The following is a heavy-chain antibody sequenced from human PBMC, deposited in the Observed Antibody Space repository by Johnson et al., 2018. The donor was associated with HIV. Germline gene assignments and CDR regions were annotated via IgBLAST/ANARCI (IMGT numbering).Heavy chain of an antibody. Sequence: VQLVESGGGLVQPGGSLRLSCAASGFSFNSYWMSWVRQAPGKGLEWVSVIYSGGRTYYADSVKGRFTISRDNSKNTLYLQMNSLRAEDTAVYYCATSVEQWLVWNAFDIWGQGTMVTVSS. D-gene: IGHD6-19*01. J-gene: IGHJ3*02. CDR1: GFSFNSYW. V-gene: IGHV3-66*01. CDR3: ATSVEQWLVWNAFDI. CDR2: IYSGGRT.